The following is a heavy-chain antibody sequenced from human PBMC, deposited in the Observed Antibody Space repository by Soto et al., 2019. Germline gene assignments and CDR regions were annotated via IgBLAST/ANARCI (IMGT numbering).Heavy chain of an antibody. CDR2: ISYDGNNK. Sequence: QVQLVESGGGVVQPGRSLRLSCEASGFTFSNSAMHWARQAPGKGLEWVAVISYDGNNKYYAVSVKGRFTISRDNSMNTLYMQMNSVRPEDTAVYYCARAGVEAGIGGIDYWGQGTLVTVSS. D-gene: IGHD6-19*01. V-gene: IGHV3-30-3*01. CDR3: ARAGVEAGIGGIDY. CDR1: GFTFSNSA. J-gene: IGHJ4*02.